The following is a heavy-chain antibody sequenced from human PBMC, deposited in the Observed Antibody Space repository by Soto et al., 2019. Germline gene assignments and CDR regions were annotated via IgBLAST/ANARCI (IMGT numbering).Heavy chain of an antibody. Sequence: PSETLSLTCTVSGGSISSGDYYWSWIRQPPGKGLEWIGYIYYSGSTYYNPSLKSRVTISVDTSKNQFSLKLSSVTAADTAVYYCARGKWQMGRSGYYGMDVWGQGTTVTVS. J-gene: IGHJ6*02. D-gene: IGHD2-8*01. CDR2: IYYSGST. CDR3: ARGKWQMGRSGYYGMDV. CDR1: GGSISSGDYY. V-gene: IGHV4-30-4*01.